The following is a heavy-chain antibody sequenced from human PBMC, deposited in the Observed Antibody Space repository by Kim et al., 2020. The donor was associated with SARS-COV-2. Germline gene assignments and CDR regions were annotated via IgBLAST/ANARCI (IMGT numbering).Heavy chain of an antibody. Sequence: GGSLRLSCAASGFTFSSYSMNWVRQAPGKGLEWVSSISSSSSYIYYADSVKGRFTISRDNAKNSLYLQMNSLRAEDTAVYYCARDPGTRGSTQLLWFGEFAYGMDVWGQGTTVTVSS. D-gene: IGHD3-10*01. V-gene: IGHV3-21*01. J-gene: IGHJ6*02. CDR3: ARDPGTRGSTQLLWFGEFAYGMDV. CDR2: ISSSSSYI. CDR1: GFTFSSYS.